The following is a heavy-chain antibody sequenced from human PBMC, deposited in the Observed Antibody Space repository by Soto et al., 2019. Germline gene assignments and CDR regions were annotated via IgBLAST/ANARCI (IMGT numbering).Heavy chain of an antibody. CDR3: AHRVLRTVFGLVTTTAIYFDF. D-gene: IGHD3-3*01. CDR2: IYWDDDK. CDR1: GFSLTTSGVG. V-gene: IGHV2-5*02. J-gene: IGHJ4*02. Sequence: QITLNESGPTVVRPTETLTLTCRFSGFSLTTSGVGVGWVRQSPGKAPEWLALIYWDDDKRYSESLKSRLTITKDTSKNQVVLTVANLDPTDTGTYYCAHRVLRTVFGLVTTTAIYFDFWGQGTPVAVSS.